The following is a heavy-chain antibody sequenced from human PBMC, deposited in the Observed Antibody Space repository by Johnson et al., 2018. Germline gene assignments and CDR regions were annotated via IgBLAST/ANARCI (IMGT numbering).Heavy chain of an antibody. CDR1: GFSFSTYW. J-gene: IGHJ6*03. CDR2: IKEDGSEK. D-gene: IGHD3-10*01. Sequence: VQLVQSGGGLVQPGGSLRLSCAASGFSFSTYWMTWVRQAPGKGLKWVANIKEDGSEKYYVDSVKGRFTISRDNAKNSLLLQMNSLRADDAAVYYCVRVTSHVRVLGWFGEHSYYRDVWGKGTTGTGSS. CDR3: VRVTSHVRVLGWFGEHSYYRDV. V-gene: IGHV3-7*01.